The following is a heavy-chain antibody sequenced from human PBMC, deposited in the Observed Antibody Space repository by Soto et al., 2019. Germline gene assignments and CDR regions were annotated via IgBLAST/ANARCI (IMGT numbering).Heavy chain of an antibody. CDR3: ATDSSGRRRQDAFDI. V-gene: IGHV1-24*01. J-gene: IGHJ3*02. D-gene: IGHD3-22*01. CDR1: GYTLTELS. Sequence: GASVTVSCKVSGYTLTELSMHWVRQAPGKGLEWMGGFDPEDGETIYAQKFQGRVTMTEDTSTDTAYMELSSLRSEDTAVYYCATDSSGRRRQDAFDIWGQGTMVTVSS. CDR2: FDPEDGET.